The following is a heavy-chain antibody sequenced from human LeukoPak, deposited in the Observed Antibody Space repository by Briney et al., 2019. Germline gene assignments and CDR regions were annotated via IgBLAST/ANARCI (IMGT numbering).Heavy chain of an antibody. CDR3: AKDIEVAITGHYFDL. V-gene: IGHV3-23*01. J-gene: IGHJ2*01. CDR2: ISGSGDST. CDR1: GFTFRSYA. D-gene: IGHD3-22*01. Sequence: QPGGSLSLSCAASGFTFRSYAMSWVRQATGKGLEWVSAISGSGDSTYYADSVKGRFTISRDNSKTTLFLQMNSLRAEDTALYYCAKDIEVAITGHYFDLWGRGTLVAVSS.